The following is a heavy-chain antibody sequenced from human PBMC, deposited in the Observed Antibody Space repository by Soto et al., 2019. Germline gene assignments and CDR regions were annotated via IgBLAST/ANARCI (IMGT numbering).Heavy chain of an antibody. Sequence: PSETLSLTCTVSGGSISSGDYYWSWIRQPPGKGLEWIGYIYYSGSTYYNPSLKSRVTISVDTSKNQFSLKLSSVTAADTAVYYCARGPPSKYYYGSGSYYNEKYYYYYYGMDVWGQGTTVTVSS. D-gene: IGHD3-10*01. V-gene: IGHV4-30-4*01. CDR3: ARGPPSKYYYGSGSYYNEKYYYYYYGMDV. CDR2: IYYSGST. CDR1: GGSISSGDYY. J-gene: IGHJ6*02.